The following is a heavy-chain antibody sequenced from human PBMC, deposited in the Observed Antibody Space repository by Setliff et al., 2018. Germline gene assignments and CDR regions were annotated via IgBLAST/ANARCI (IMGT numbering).Heavy chain of an antibody. D-gene: IGHD6-13*01. J-gene: IGHJ4*02. Sequence: VASVKVSCKASGYTFTSYDINWVRQATGQGLEWMGWMNPNSGNTGYAQKFQGRVTITRNTSISTAYMELSSLRSEDTAVYYCARDSSSSWYSPRQYYFDYWGQGTLVTVSS. CDR1: GYTFTSYD. CDR3: ARDSSSSWYSPRQYYFDY. V-gene: IGHV1-8*03. CDR2: MNPNSGNT.